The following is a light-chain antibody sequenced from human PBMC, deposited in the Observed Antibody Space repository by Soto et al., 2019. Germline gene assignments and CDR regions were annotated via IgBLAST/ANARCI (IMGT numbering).Light chain of an antibody. CDR2: EGS. CDR1: SSDVGSYNL. Sequence: QSVLTQPASVSGSPGQSITISCTGTSSDVGSYNLVSWYQQHPGKAPKLMIYEGSKRPSGVSNRFSGSKSGNTASLTISGLQAEDEADYYCCSYAGSNTFVYVFGTGTKVTVL. J-gene: IGLJ1*01. V-gene: IGLV2-23*03. CDR3: CSYAGSNTFVYV.